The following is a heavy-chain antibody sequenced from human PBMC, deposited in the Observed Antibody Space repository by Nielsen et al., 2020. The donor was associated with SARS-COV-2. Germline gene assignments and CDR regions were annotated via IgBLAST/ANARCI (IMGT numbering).Heavy chain of an antibody. J-gene: IGHJ6*03. CDR2: IIPIFGTA. V-gene: IGHV1-69*13. CDR1: GGTFSNYA. D-gene: IGHD6-25*01. CDR3: ARRLYYFYYMDV. Sequence: SVKVSCKASGGTFSNYAISWVRQAPGQGLEWMGGIIPIFGTADYAQKFQGRVTITADESTSTAYMDLSSLTSEDTAVYYCARRLYYFYYMDVWGKGTTVTVSS.